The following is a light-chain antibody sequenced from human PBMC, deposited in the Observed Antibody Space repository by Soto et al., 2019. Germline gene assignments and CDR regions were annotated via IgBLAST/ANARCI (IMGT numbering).Light chain of an antibody. Sequence: EIVMTQSPATLSVSPGERATLSCRASQSVSSNLAWYQQKPGQAPRLLIYGASTRATGIPARFSGSGSGTEFTLTISSLQSEDFAVYYCQQSLNPKTFGQGTKVEI. CDR1: QSVSSN. J-gene: IGKJ1*01. CDR3: QQSLNPKT. CDR2: GAS. V-gene: IGKV3-15*01.